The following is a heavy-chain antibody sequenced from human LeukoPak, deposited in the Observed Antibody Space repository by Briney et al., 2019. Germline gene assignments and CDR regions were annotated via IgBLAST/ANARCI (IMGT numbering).Heavy chain of an antibody. D-gene: IGHD3-10*01. CDR3: AKEVTMVRGVRRADAFDI. CDR2: ISWNSGSI. CDR1: GFTFDDYA. Sequence: GGSLRLSCAASGFTFDDYAMHWVRQAPGKGLEWVSGISWNSGSIGYADSVKGRFTISRDNAKNSLYLQMNSLRAEDTAVYYCAKEVTMVRGVRRADAFDIWGQGTMVTVSS. V-gene: IGHV3-9*01. J-gene: IGHJ3*02.